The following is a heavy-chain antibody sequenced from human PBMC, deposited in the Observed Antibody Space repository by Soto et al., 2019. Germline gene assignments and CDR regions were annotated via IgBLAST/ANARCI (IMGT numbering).Heavy chain of an antibody. CDR1: GLSLSNGRLG. V-gene: IGHV2-26*01. D-gene: IGHD2-2*01. J-gene: IGHJ5*02. Sequence: QVTLKESGPVLVKPPETLTLTCTVSGLSLSNGRLGVRWIRQPPGKALEWLAHIFSNDEKSYSTSLKSRLTISMDTSRSRVVLTMTTMDPVDSATYYCALIMDCSRTDCYFASVDPWGQGTLVTVSS. CDR3: ALIMDCSRTDCYFASVDP. CDR2: IFSNDEK.